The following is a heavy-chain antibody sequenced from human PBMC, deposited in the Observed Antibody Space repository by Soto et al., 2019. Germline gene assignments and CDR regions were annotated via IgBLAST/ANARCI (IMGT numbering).Heavy chain of an antibody. D-gene: IGHD1-26*01. CDR1: GYTFTSYA. J-gene: IGHJ4*02. V-gene: IGHV1-18*01. Sequence: QVHLVQSGAEVKEPGASVKVSCKASGYTFTSYAISWVRQAPGQGLEWMGWLSAYNGITNYAQNLQGRVTVTTDRSTDTAYMELRSLTSDDKAVYYCATVVGAVPYWGQGTLVTVSS. CDR2: LSAYNGIT. CDR3: ATVVGAVPY.